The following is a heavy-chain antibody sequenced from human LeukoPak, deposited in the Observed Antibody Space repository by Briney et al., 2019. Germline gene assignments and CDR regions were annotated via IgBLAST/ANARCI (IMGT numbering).Heavy chain of an antibody. CDR1: GYTFTGYY. V-gene: IGHV1-2*02. CDR2: INPNSGGT. J-gene: IGHJ4*02. D-gene: IGHD6-6*01. CDR3: ARDRIGSSCPDY. Sequence: ASVKVSCKASGYTFTGYYMHWVRQAPGQGLEWIGWINPNSGGTNYAQKFQGRVTMTRDTSISTAYMELSRLRSDDTAVYYCARDRIGSSCPDYWGQGTLVTVSS.